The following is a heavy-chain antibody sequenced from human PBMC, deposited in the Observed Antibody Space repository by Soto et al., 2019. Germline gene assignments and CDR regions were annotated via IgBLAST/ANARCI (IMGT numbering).Heavy chain of an antibody. CDR3: ARDAYDSSGYYRNFDY. D-gene: IGHD3-22*01. Sequence: EVQLVESGGGLVQPGGSLRLSCAASGFTFSSYSMNWVRQAPGKGLEWVSYISSSSSTIYYADSVKGRFTISRDNAKNSLYLQMNSLRAEDTDVYYCARDAYDSSGYYRNFDYWGQGTLVTVSS. J-gene: IGHJ4*02. CDR2: ISSSSSTI. CDR1: GFTFSSYS. V-gene: IGHV3-48*01.